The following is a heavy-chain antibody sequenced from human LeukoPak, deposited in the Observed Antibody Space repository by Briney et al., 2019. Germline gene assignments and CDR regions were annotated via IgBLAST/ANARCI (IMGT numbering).Heavy chain of an antibody. CDR2: IYTSGST. Sequence: PSETLSLTCTVSGGSISSYYWSWIRQPAGKGQEWIGRIYTSGSTNYNPSLKSRVTMSVDTSKNQFSLKLSSVTAADTAVYYCAREPPRRNIVVVVAATVEAFDIWGQGTMVTVSS. V-gene: IGHV4-4*07. CDR1: GGSISSYY. D-gene: IGHD2-15*01. CDR3: AREPPRRNIVVVVAATVEAFDI. J-gene: IGHJ3*02.